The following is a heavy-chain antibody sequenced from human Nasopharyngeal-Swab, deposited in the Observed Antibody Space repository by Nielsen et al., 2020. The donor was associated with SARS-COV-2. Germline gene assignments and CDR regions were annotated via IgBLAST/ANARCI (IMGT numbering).Heavy chain of an antibody. CDR1: GGSISSTNHY. D-gene: IGHD6-6*01. J-gene: IGHJ6*03. CDR3: ARGGAGVVASPVLGLGPFYYYHFMDV. Sequence: SETLSLTCTVSGGSISSTNHYWGWVRQSPGKGLEWIGSIFYNGNTYYNPSLKSRVTISVDTSKNQFSLKLTSVTAADTAVYYCARGGAGVVASPVLGLGPFYYYHFMDVWGQGTTVTVSS. CDR2: IFYNGNT. V-gene: IGHV4-39*07.